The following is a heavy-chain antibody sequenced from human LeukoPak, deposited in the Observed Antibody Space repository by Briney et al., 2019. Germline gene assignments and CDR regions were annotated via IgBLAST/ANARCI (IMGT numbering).Heavy chain of an antibody. CDR1: GFTFSSYA. J-gene: IGHJ3*02. D-gene: IGHD6-19*01. V-gene: IGHV3-21*04. CDR3: ARDFGGWGAFDI. Sequence: GGSLRLSCAASGFTFSSYAMSWVRQAPGKGLEWVSSISSSSSYIYYADSVKGRFTISRDNAKNTLYLQMNSLRAEDTAVYYCARDFGGWGAFDIWGQGTMVTVSS. CDR2: ISSSSSYI.